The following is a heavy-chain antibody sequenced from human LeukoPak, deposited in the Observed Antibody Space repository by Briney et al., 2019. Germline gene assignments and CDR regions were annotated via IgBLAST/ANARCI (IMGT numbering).Heavy chain of an antibody. Sequence: GGSLRLSCAASGFTFSSYAMHWVRQASGKGLEWVGRIRSKANSYATAYAASVKGRFTISRDDSKNTAYLQMNSLKTEDTAVYYCTYGSGSYYNLLYFDYWGQGTLVTVSS. CDR3: TYGSGSYYNLLYFDY. D-gene: IGHD3-10*01. V-gene: IGHV3-73*01. J-gene: IGHJ4*02. CDR2: IRSKANSYAT. CDR1: GFTFSSYA.